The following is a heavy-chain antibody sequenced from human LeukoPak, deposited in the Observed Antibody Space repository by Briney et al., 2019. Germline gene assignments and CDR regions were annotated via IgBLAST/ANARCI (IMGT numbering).Heavy chain of an antibody. CDR2: IKQDGSEK. CDR1: GFTFSIYW. Sequence: GGSLRLSCAASGFTFSIYWMSWVRQAPGKGLEWVANIKQDGSEKYYMDSVKGRFTISRDNAKNSLYLQMNSLRAEDTAVYYCTRGDLVGVTGRAYQHWGQGTLATVSS. J-gene: IGHJ1*01. CDR3: TRGDLVGVTGRAYQH. D-gene: IGHD1-26*01. V-gene: IGHV3-7*01.